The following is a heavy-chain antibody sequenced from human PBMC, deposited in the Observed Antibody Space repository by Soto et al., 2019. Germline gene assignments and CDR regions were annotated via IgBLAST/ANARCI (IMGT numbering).Heavy chain of an antibody. CDR3: ARPGMAVAGDAFDI. J-gene: IGHJ3*02. V-gene: IGHV4-34*01. D-gene: IGHD6-19*01. Sequence: PSETLSLTCAVYGGSFSGYYWSWIRQPPGKGLEWIGEINHSGSTNYNPSLKSRVTISVDTSKNQFSLKLSSVTAADTAVYYCARPGMAVAGDAFDIWGQGTMVTVSS. CDR2: INHSGST. CDR1: GGSFSGYY.